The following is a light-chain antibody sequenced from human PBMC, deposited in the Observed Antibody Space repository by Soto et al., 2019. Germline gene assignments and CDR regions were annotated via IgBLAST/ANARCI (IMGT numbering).Light chain of an antibody. CDR3: GTWDSSVNGFV. CDR2: DNN. J-gene: IGLJ1*01. CDR1: SSNIGRNF. V-gene: IGLV1-51*01. Sequence: QSVLTQPPSVPAAPGQKVTISCSGSSSNIGRNFVSWYQHLPGTAPKLLIYDNNKRPSGIPDRFSGSKSDTSATLGITGLQTGDEADYYCGTWDSSVNGFVFGTGTKVTVL.